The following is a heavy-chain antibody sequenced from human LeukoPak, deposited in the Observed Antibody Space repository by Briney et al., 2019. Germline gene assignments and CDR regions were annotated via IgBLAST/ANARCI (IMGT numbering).Heavy chain of an antibody. Sequence: GGSLRLSCAASGFTFSSSAMQWVRQAPDKGLEWVAVISYDGSTKYSADSVRGRFTISRDNSKNTLYLQMNSLRPEDTAVYFCARGFTHEERWGQGTLVTVSS. CDR1: GFTFSSSA. CDR3: ARGFTHEER. D-gene: IGHD5-24*01. J-gene: IGHJ4*02. CDR2: ISYDGSTK. V-gene: IGHV3-30*04.